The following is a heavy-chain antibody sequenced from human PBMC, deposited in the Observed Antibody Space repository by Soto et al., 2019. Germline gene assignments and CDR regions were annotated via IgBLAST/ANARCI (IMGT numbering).Heavy chain of an antibody. CDR3: ARGSESFDL. CDR2: ISDYNGNT. D-gene: IGHD1-26*01. V-gene: IGHV1-18*01. J-gene: IGHJ4*02. CDR1: GYTFHNYG. Sequence: QVLLMQSGPEVKKPGASVKVSCKASGYTFHNYGISWVRQVPGQGLEWMGWISDYNGNTNYAPKSQGRVSVTRDTSTATAYMELRSLRPDDTAIYYCARGSESFDLWGQGTLVTVSS.